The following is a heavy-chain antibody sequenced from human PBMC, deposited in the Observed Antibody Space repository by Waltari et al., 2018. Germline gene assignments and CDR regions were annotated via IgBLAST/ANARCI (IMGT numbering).Heavy chain of an antibody. V-gene: IGHV3-15*05. J-gene: IGHJ4*02. CDR2: IRTEAEGGTT. Sequence: EEHLVESGGGLVEPGGSLRLSCAASGFTFSNVWMSWVRQAPGKGLEWIGRIRTEAEGGTTQYAAPVKDRFSISRRDSENMLFLQMAYLKTDDTAVYYCTIDHWSPPDFGYWGQGTPVTVSS. D-gene: IGHD3-3*01. CDR3: TIDHWSPPDFGY. CDR1: GFTFSNVW.